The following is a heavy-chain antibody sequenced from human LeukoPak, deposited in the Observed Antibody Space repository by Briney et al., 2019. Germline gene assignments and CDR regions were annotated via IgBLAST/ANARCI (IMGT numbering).Heavy chain of an antibody. Sequence: WETLSLTCAVYGGSFSGYYWSWIRQPTGKGLEWIGEINHSGSTNYNPSLKSRVTMSVDTSKNQFSLKLSSVTAADTAVYYCARDKGYGPYYSYYYMDVWGKGTTATVSS. CDR3: ARDKGYGPYYSYYYMDV. V-gene: IGHV4-34*01. CDR2: INHSGST. D-gene: IGHD5-18*01. J-gene: IGHJ6*03. CDR1: GGSFSGYY.